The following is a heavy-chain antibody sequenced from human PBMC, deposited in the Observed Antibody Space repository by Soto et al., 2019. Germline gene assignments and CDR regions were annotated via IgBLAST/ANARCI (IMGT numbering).Heavy chain of an antibody. Sequence: ASVKVSCKASGYTFTSYGISWVRQAPGQGLEWMGWISAYNGNTNYAQKLQGRVTMTTDTSTSTAYMELRSLRSDDTAVYYCARVATPRGSYFRPRPDFDYWGQGTLVTVSS. D-gene: IGHD1-26*01. CDR2: ISAYNGNT. V-gene: IGHV1-18*01. CDR1: GYTFTSYG. CDR3: ARVATPRGSYFRPRPDFDY. J-gene: IGHJ4*02.